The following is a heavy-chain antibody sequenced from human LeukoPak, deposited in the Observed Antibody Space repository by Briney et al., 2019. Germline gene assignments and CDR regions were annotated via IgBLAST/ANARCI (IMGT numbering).Heavy chain of an antibody. CDR3: AREVLDTAMALGY. V-gene: IGHV3-66*01. CDR1: GFTVSSNY. CDR2: IYSGGTT. J-gene: IGHJ1*01. Sequence: GGSVRLSCAASGFTVSSNYMSWVRQAPGKGLEWVSIIYSGGTTYYADSVKGRFTISRDNSKNTLYLQMNSLRAEDTAVYYCAREVLDTAMALGYWGQGTVVTVSS. D-gene: IGHD5-18*01.